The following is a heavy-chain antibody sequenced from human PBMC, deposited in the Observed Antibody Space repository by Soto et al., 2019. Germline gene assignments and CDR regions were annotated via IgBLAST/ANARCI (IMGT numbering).Heavy chain of an antibody. CDR3: VRGGSNYAS. CDR2: IGNVGGGT. Sequence: EVQLLESGGGLVQPGGSLRLSCEASGFTFSAYAMGWVRQAPGRGPEWVSGIGNVGGGTYNADSVKGRFTISRDNSKNTLYLQMISLGVEDTAVYYCVRGGSNYASWGQGTLVTVSS. J-gene: IGHJ5*02. D-gene: IGHD4-4*01. V-gene: IGHV3-23*01. CDR1: GFTFSAYA.